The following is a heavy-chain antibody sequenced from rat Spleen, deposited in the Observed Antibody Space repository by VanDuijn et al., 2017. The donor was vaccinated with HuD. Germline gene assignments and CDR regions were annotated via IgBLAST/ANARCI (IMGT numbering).Heavy chain of an antibody. V-gene: IGHV5-17*01. J-gene: IGHJ4*01. Sequence: EVQLVESGGGLVQPGRSLKLSCAASGFTFSDYAMAWVRQAPKKGLEWVTTIVFDGSGTYYRDSVKGRFTISRDNAKSTLYLQMDSLRSDDTATYYCARLGVVITSGVMDAWGQGASVTVSS. D-gene: IGHD1-12*02. CDR2: IVFDGSGT. CDR1: GFTFSDYA. CDR3: ARLGVVITSGVMDA.